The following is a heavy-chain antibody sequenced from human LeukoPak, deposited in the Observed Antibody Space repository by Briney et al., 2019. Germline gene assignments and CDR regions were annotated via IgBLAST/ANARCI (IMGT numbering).Heavy chain of an antibody. Sequence: GGSLRLSCAASGFTFSNAWMSWVRQAPGKGLEWVGRIKSKTDGGTSDYAAPVKGRFTISRDDSKNTLYLQMNSLKTEDTAVYYCTTQWEPPPLYSDAFDIWGQGTMVTVSS. CDR2: IKSKTDGGTS. V-gene: IGHV3-15*01. J-gene: IGHJ3*02. CDR1: GFTFSNAW. CDR3: TTQWEPPPLYSDAFDI. D-gene: IGHD1-26*01.